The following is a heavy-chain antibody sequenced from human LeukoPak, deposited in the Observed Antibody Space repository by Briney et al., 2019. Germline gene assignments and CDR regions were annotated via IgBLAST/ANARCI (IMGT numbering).Heavy chain of an antibody. CDR1: GGSFSGYY. J-gene: IGHJ4*02. D-gene: IGHD4/OR15-4a*01. V-gene: IGHV4-34*01. CDR2: INHSGST. CDR3: ARGPAGDYGGDY. Sequence: SSETLSLTCAVYGGSFSGYYWSWIRQPPGKGLEWIGEINHSGSTNYNPSLKSRVTISVDTSKNQFSLKLSSVTAADTAVYYCARGPAGDYGGDYWGQGTLVTVSS.